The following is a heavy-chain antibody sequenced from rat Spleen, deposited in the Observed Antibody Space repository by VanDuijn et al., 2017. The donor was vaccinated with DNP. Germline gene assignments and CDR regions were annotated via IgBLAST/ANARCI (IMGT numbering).Heavy chain of an antibody. V-gene: IGHV2-6*01. J-gene: IGHJ4*01. CDR1: GFSLTTYT. CDR3: ARHHTLGAMDA. CDR2: MSSGGGT. D-gene: IGHD1-7*01. Sequence: QVQLKESGPGLVQPSQTLSLTCTVSGFSLTTYTVSWVRQPPGKGLEWIAAMSSGGGTYYNSALRSRLSISRDTSKSQVLLKLNSLQPEDTGTYYCARHHTLGAMDAWGQGTSVTVSS.